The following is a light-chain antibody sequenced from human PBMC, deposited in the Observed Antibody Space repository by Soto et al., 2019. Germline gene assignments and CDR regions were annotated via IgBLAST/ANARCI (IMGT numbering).Light chain of an antibody. Sequence: QSVLTQPASVSGSPGQSITISCTGTSSDVGYDNYVSWFQQHPGKAPKLMIYEVSRRPSGVSNRFSGSKSANTASLTISGRQAEDEADYYCTSHTASSTWVFGGGTKLTVL. V-gene: IGLV2-14*01. CDR3: TSHTASSTWV. J-gene: IGLJ3*02. CDR2: EVS. CDR1: SSDVGYDNY.